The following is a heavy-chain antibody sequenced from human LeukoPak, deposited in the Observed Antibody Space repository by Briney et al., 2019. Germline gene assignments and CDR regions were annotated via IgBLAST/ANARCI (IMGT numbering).Heavy chain of an antibody. CDR1: GGALSSGGYY. Sequence: PSQTLSLTCTVSGGALSSGGYYWTWIRQPPGKGLEWIGNIYHSGTPYYNPSLKSRVTISVDTSKNQFSLKLSSVTAADTAVYYCARERYNWNDDPVDAFDIWGQGTMVTVSS. J-gene: IGHJ3*02. V-gene: IGHV4-30-2*01. D-gene: IGHD1-1*01. CDR3: ARERYNWNDDPVDAFDI. CDR2: IYHSGTP.